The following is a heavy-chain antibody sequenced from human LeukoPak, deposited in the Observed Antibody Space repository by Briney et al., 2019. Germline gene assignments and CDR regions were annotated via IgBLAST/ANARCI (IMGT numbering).Heavy chain of an antibody. CDR3: ARGYYGSGSYYNPHSYYYYYMDV. CDR1: GGSISSYY. D-gene: IGHD3-10*01. CDR2: IYTSGST. J-gene: IGHJ6*03. V-gene: IGHV4-4*07. Sequence: ASETLSLTCTVSGGSISSYYWSWIRQPAGKGLEWIGRIYTSGSTNYNPSLKSRVTMSVDTSKNQFSLKLSSVTAADTAVYYCARGYYGSGSYYNPHSYYYYYMDVWGKGTTVTISS.